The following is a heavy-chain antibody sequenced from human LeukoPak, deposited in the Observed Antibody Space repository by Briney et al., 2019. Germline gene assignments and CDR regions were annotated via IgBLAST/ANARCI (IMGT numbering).Heavy chain of an antibody. D-gene: IGHD3-10*01. J-gene: IGHJ4*02. CDR1: GGSFSGYY. CDR3: ARRVLYCGSGIYFTVGPWGHFDY. CDR2: INHSGST. V-gene: IGHV4-34*01. Sequence: SETLSLTSPVLGGSFSGYYWSWIRPPPGKGLEWIGEINHSGSTNYNPSLKSRVTISVQTSENQLSLKLSSVTAADTAVYYCARRVLYCGSGIYFTVGPWGHFDYWGQGTLVTVSS.